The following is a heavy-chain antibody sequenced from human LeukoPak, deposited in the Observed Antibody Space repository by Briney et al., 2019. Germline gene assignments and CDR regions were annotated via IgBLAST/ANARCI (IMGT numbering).Heavy chain of an antibody. J-gene: IGHJ4*02. CDR1: GFTFTIYA. V-gene: IGHV3-23*01. Sequence: GGSLRLSCAASGFTFTIYALSWVRQSPGRGLAWVSSISDSGDRTYYAASVEGRFTISRDNSRNTLYLQVNSLRAEDTAVYYCAKSGSVPPDYWGQGTLVTVSS. CDR2: ISDSGDRT. CDR3: AKSGSVPPDY. D-gene: IGHD2-2*01.